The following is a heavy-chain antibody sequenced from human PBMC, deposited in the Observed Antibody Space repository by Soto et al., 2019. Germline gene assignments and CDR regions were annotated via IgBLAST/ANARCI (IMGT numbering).Heavy chain of an antibody. J-gene: IGHJ4*02. Sequence: GGSLRLSCAASGFTFSSYSFHWVRQAPGKGLEWVAVISYDGNKKYYEDSVKGRFSISRDTSKNTLYLQMSSLRAEDTAVYYCARSVAVAALDSWGQGTLVTVSS. CDR2: ISYDGNKK. D-gene: IGHD6-19*01. CDR1: GFTFSSYS. V-gene: IGHV3-30*04. CDR3: ARSVAVAALDS.